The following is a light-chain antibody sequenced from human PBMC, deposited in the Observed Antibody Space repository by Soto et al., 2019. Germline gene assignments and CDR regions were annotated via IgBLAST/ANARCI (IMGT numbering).Light chain of an antibody. V-gene: IGKV3-15*01. CDR2: GAS. CDR3: HQARNQFSR. Sequence: VTLSLMASQGVRSDLAWYQQKAGQSPRLLIYGASTRATGIPARFSGSGSGTEFTLTISSLQAEDSTVYRCHQARNQFSRFGQVTKVAIK. J-gene: IGKJ1*01. CDR1: QGVRSD.